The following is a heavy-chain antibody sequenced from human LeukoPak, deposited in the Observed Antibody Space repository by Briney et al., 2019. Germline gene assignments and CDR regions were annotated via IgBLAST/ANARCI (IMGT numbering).Heavy chain of an antibody. J-gene: IGHJ4*02. CDR2: INSDGSFA. CDR1: GFAFSSYW. CDR3: TRDHVPSTYSGSHNYLDY. D-gene: IGHD1-26*01. V-gene: IGHV3-74*01. Sequence: GGSLRLSCAASGFAFSSYWMHWVRQAPGKGLVWVSRINSDGSFASYAGSVKGRFTISRDNAKNTLYLQMNSLRAEDTAVYYCTRDHVPSTYSGSHNYLDYWGQGTLVTVSS.